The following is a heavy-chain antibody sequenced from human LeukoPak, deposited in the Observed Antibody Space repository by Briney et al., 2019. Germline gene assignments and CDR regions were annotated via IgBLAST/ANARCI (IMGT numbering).Heavy chain of an antibody. CDR2: IYYSGST. V-gene: IGHV4-39*01. CDR3: ARHKDYYYSYMDV. CDR1: GGSISSYY. J-gene: IGHJ6*03. Sequence: SETLSLTCTVSGGSISSYYWGWIRQPPGKGLEWIGSIYYSGSTYYNPSLKSRVTISVDTSKNQFSLKLSSVTAADTAVYYCARHKDYYYSYMDVWGKGTRSPSP.